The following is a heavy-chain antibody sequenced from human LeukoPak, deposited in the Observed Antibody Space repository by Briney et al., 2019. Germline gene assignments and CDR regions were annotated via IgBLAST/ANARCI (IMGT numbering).Heavy chain of an antibody. CDR2: LSGGGGNR. CDR1: GFTFSSYA. V-gene: IGHV3-23*01. Sequence: GGSLRLSCAASGFTFSSYAMSWVRQAPGKGLEWVSALSGGGGNRYYAGSVKGRFTISRDNSKNTLYLQMNGLRADDTAVYYCARVLSSAYYGVDYWGLGTLVTVSS. J-gene: IGHJ4*02. D-gene: IGHD1-26*01. CDR3: ARVLSSAYYGVDY.